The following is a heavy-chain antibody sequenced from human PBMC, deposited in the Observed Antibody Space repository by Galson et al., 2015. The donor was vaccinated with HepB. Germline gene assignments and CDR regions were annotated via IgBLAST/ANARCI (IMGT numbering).Heavy chain of an antibody. D-gene: IGHD3-10*01. CDR3: AKENGGKNYGLAYYYGMDV. V-gene: IGHV3-23*01. CDR1: GFTFSSHA. CDR2: ITGIGDGT. Sequence: SLRLSCAASGFTFSSHAMSWVRQAPGKGLEWVSGITGIGDGTYYAASVKGRFTISRDNSKTKNTVYLEMNSLRAEDTAIYYCAKENGGKNYGLAYYYGMDVWGQGTTVTVS. J-gene: IGHJ6*02.